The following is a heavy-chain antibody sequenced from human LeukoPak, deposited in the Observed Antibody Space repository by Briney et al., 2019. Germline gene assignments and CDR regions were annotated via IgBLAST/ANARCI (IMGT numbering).Heavy chain of an antibody. J-gene: IGHJ6*03. V-gene: IGHV3-21*01. CDR2: ISSTSSHI. Sequence: GGSLRLSCAASGFIFSSYSMNWVRQAAGKGLEWVASISSTSSHIYYADSVKGRFTISRDNAKNSLFLQMNSLRVDDTATYYRASASGVAGRGHYYMAVWGRGTTVTVSS. D-gene: IGHD1-26*01. CDR1: GFIFSSYS. CDR3: ASASGVAGRGHYYMAV.